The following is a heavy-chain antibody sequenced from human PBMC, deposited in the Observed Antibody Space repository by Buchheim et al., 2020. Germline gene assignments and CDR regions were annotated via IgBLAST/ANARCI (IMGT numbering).Heavy chain of an antibody. D-gene: IGHD2-15*01. Sequence: QVQLQESGPGLVKPSGTLSLTCAVSGGSISSSNWWSWVRQPPGRGLGGMGEINHSGRTNYNPSLKSRVTISVAKSKNQFSLKLSSVTAADTAVYYCAREACSGGSCSMGSQYWGQGTL. CDR2: INHSGRT. CDR3: AREACSGGSCSMGSQY. CDR1: GGSISSSNW. J-gene: IGHJ4*02. V-gene: IGHV4-4*02.